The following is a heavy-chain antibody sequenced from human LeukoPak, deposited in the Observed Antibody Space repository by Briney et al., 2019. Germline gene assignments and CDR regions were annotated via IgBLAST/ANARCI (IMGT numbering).Heavy chain of an antibody. CDR2: ISGSGGST. V-gene: IGHV3-23*01. Sequence: GGSLRLSCAATGLTFSSYAMSWVRQAPGKGLEWVSAISGSGGSTYYADSVKGRFTISRDNSKNTLYLQMNSLRAEDTAVYYCAKAPQYGWLLSNWFDPWGQGTLVTVSS. CDR1: GLTFSSYA. J-gene: IGHJ5*02. D-gene: IGHD3-9*01. CDR3: AKAPQYGWLLSNWFDP.